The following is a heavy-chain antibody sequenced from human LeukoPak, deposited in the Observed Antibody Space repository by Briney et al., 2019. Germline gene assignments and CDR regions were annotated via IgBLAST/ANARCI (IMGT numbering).Heavy chain of an antibody. J-gene: IGHJ3*02. D-gene: IGHD4-17*01. Sequence: GGSLRLSCAASGFTFSSYAMSWVRQAPGKGLEWVSVIYSGGSTYYADSVKGRFTISRDNSKNTLYLQMNSLRAEDTAVYYCARDRRTTVTTRMAFDIWGQGTMVTVSS. CDR1: GFTFSSYA. V-gene: IGHV3-66*01. CDR2: IYSGGST. CDR3: ARDRRTTVTTRMAFDI.